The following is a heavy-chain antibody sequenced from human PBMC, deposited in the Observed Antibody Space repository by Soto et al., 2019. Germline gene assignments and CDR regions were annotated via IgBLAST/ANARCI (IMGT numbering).Heavy chain of an antibody. CDR2: IIPILGIA. CDR1: GGTFSSYT. Sequence: GASMKVSFKASGGTFSSYTITWVLQAPGQGLEWMGRIIPILGIANYAQKFQGRVTITADKSTSTAYMELSSLRSEDTAVYYCARTGRSIAVAPFDPWGQGTLVTVSS. D-gene: IGHD6-19*01. V-gene: IGHV1-69*02. CDR3: ARTGRSIAVAPFDP. J-gene: IGHJ5*02.